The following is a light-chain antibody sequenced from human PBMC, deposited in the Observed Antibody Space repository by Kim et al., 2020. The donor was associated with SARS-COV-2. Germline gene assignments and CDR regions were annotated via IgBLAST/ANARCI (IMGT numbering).Light chain of an antibody. Sequence: DIQMTQSPSTLSASVGDRINITCRASQSISRWLAWYLQKPGKAPKLLIHTASSLESGVPSRFSGSGSGTEFTLTISSLQPDDFATYYCQQYNSYQTFGQGTKVDIK. CDR1: QSISRW. V-gene: IGKV1-5*03. CDR3: QQYNSYQT. CDR2: TAS. J-gene: IGKJ1*01.